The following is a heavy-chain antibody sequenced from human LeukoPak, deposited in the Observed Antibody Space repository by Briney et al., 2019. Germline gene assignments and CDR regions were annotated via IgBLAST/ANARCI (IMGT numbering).Heavy chain of an antibody. D-gene: IGHD5-18*01. Sequence: PGGSLRLSCAASGFTFSTYEMNWVRQAPGKGLEWISYISRSGTTIYYADSMKGRFTVSRDNVKNSLYLQINSLRAEDTAVYYCGRDYSTEGVDYWGQGTLVTVS. CDR3: GRDYSTEGVDY. J-gene: IGHJ4*02. V-gene: IGHV3-48*03. CDR2: ISRSGTTI. CDR1: GFTFSTYE.